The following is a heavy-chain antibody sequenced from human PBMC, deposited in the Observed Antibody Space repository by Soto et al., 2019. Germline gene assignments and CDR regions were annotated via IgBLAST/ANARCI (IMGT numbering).Heavy chain of an antibody. Sequence: GSLRLSCAGSGYNFGGFWMHWVRQAPGKGLVWVSRIDNSGTNTVYADAVKGRFTISRDNAKNTLYLQMNSLRAEDTAVYYCAKDRGRPDAFNIWVQGTMVTVPS. J-gene: IGHJ3*02. D-gene: IGHD3-10*01. CDR1: GYNFGGFW. V-gene: IGHV3-74*01. CDR2: IDNSGTNT. CDR3: AKDRGRPDAFNI.